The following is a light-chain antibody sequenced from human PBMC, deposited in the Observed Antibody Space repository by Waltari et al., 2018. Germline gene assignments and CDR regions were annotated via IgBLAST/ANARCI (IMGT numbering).Light chain of an antibody. CDR2: AAS. Sequence: AIQMTQSPSSLSASVGDSVTITCRASQAIRNDLGWYQQTPGRAPKLLIFAASSLQSGGPSRVSGSGSGTDFTLTITSLQPEDFATYYCLQDYNYPYTFGRGTKLEIK. CDR1: QAIRND. J-gene: IGKJ2*01. V-gene: IGKV1-6*01. CDR3: LQDYNYPYT.